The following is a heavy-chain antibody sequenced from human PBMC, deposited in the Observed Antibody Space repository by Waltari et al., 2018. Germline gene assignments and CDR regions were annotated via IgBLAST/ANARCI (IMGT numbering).Heavy chain of an antibody. D-gene: IGHD6-6*01. CDR1: GGSFSGYY. CDR2: INHSGST. Sequence: QVQLQQWGAGLLKPSETLSLTCAVYGGSFSGYYWSWIRQPPGKGLEWIGEINHSGSTNYNPSLKSRVTISVDTSKNQFSLKLSSVTAAGTAVYYCARARIAARPFDYWGQGTLVTVSS. V-gene: IGHV4-34*01. CDR3: ARARIAARPFDY. J-gene: IGHJ4*02.